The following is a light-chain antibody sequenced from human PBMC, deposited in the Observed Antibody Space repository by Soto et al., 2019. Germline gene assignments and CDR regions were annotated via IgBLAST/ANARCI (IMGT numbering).Light chain of an antibody. V-gene: IGLV2-8*01. CDR3: SSYAGSNIYV. CDR2: EVS. CDR1: SSDFGGYNY. J-gene: IGLJ1*01. Sequence: QSALTQPPSASGSPGQSVTISCTGTSSDFGGYNYVSWYQHHPGKAPKVMIYEVSKRPSGVPDRFSGSKSGNTASLTVSGLQAEDEADYYCSSYAGSNIYVFGTGTKLTVL.